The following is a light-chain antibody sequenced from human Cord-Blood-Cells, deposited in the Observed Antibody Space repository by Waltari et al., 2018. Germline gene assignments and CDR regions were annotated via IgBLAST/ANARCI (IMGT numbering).Light chain of an antibody. CDR1: SSDVGSYNL. CDR2: EGS. CDR3: CSYAGSSTYV. Sequence: QSALTQPASVSGSPGQSITISCTGTSSDVGSYNLVSWYQQHPGKDPKLMIYEGSKRPSGVSNRFSGSKSGNTASLTISGLQAEDEADYYCCSYAGSSTYVVGTGTKVTVL. V-gene: IGLV2-23*01. J-gene: IGLJ1*01.